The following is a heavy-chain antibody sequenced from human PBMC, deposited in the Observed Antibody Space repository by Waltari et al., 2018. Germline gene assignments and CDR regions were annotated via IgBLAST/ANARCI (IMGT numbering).Heavy chain of an antibody. Sequence: EVQLVESGGGLVQPGGSLRLSCAASGFTFSSYWMSWVRQAPGKGLEWVANIKQDGSEKYYEDSVKGRFTISRDNAKNSLYLQMNSLRAEDTAVYYCARENRIQPFVSPPWGQGTLVTVSS. CDR1: GFTFSSYW. D-gene: IGHD5-18*01. CDR2: IKQDGSEK. J-gene: IGHJ4*02. V-gene: IGHV3-7*01. CDR3: ARENRIQPFVSPP.